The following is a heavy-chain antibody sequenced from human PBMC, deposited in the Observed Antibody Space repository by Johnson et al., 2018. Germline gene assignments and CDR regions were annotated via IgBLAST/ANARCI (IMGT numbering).Heavy chain of an antibody. CDR3: ANRRGVGDYYYYGMDV. J-gene: IGHJ6*02. CDR1: GFTFSSYA. D-gene: IGHD3-16*01. Sequence: VQLVESGGGLVQPGGSLRLSCAASGFTFSSYAMSWVRQAPGKGLEWVSSIRGSGDTTFYADSVKGRFTISRDNSKKTLYLQMNSLRAEDTAVYYCANRRGVGDYYYYGMDVWGQGTTVTVSS. V-gene: IGHV3-23*04. CDR2: IRGSGDTT.